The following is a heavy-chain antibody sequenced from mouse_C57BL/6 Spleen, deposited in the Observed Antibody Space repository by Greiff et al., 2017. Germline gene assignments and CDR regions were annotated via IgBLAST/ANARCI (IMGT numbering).Heavy chain of an antibody. Sequence: QVQLQQSGAELAKPGASVKLSCKASGYTFTSYWMHWVKQRPGQGLEWIGYINPSSGYTKYNQKFKDKATLTADKSSSTAYMQLSSLTYEDSAVYYCATIYYDYDPGYYYAMDYWGQGTSVTDSS. CDR1: GYTFTSYW. J-gene: IGHJ4*01. D-gene: IGHD2-4*01. CDR2: INPSSGYT. V-gene: IGHV1-7*01. CDR3: ATIYYDYDPGYYYAMDY.